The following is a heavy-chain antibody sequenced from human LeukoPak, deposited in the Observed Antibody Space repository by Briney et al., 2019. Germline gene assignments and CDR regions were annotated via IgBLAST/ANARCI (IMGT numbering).Heavy chain of an antibody. V-gene: IGHV3-21*01. J-gene: IGHJ4*02. CDR2: ISTSSGFI. D-gene: IGHD2-15*01. CDR3: AKGRYCSGGGCSTAGWYFDY. Sequence: GGSLRLSCAASGFTFSIYSMSWVRQAPGKGLEWVSSISTSSGFIYYADSVKGRFTISRDNAKNSLYLQMNTLRAEDTAVYYCAKGRYCSGGGCSTAGWYFDYWGQGILVTVSS. CDR1: GFTFSIYS.